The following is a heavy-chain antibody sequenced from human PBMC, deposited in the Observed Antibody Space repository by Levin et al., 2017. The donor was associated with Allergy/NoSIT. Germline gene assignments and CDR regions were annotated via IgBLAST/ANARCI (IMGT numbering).Heavy chain of an antibody. Sequence: GESLKISCAASGFTVSSHYMSWVRQAPGKGLEWVSVIYSGGSTYYADSVKGRFTISRDNSKNTLYLQMNSLRAEDTAVYYCARDRSFSSWFDAFDIWGQGTMVTVSS. CDR1: GFTVSSHY. V-gene: IGHV3-66*02. D-gene: IGHD6-13*01. CDR3: ARDRSFSSWFDAFDI. CDR2: IYSGGST. J-gene: IGHJ3*02.